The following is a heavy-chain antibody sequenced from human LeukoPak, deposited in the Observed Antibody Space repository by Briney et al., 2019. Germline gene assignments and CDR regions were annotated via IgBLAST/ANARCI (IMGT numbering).Heavy chain of an antibody. D-gene: IGHD2-2*02. V-gene: IGHV4-34*01. CDR1: GGSFSGYY. CDR2: INHSGST. Sequence: SETLSLTCAVYGGSFSGYYWSWIRQPPGKGLEWMGEINHSGSTNYNPSLKSRVTISVDTSKNQFSLKLSSVTAADTAVYYCARSLGYCSSTSCYTGYYYGMDVWGQGTTVTVSS. J-gene: IGHJ6*02. CDR3: ARSLGYCSSTSCYTGYYYGMDV.